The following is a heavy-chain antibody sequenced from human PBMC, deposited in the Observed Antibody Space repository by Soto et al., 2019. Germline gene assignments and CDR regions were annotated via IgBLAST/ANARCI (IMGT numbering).Heavy chain of an antibody. CDR1: GFTFTFYA. CDR3: LRGGWFTSFDY. Sequence: QTGGSLRLSCAASGFTFTFYAMTWVRQAPGKGLQWVSGFGHKGETYYADSVKGRFTMSRDDSKSTLYLHMESLRADDTAVYFCLRGGWFTSFDYWGRGTLVTVSS. J-gene: IGHJ4*02. CDR2: FGHKGET. D-gene: IGHD6-19*01. V-gene: IGHV3-23*01.